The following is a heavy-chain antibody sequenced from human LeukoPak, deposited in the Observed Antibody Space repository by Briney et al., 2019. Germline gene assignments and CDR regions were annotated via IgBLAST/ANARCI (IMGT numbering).Heavy chain of an antibody. D-gene: IGHD4-17*01. J-gene: IGHJ1*01. V-gene: IGHV4-59*08. CDR3: ARQGNDYGDYGLQH. CDR1: GGSISSYY. CDR2: IYYSGST. Sequence: PSETLSLTCTVSGGSISSYYWSWIRQPPGKGLEWIGYIYYSGSTNYNPSLKSRVTISVDTSKNQFSLKLSSVTAADTAVYYCARQGNDYGDYGLQHWGQGTLVTVSS.